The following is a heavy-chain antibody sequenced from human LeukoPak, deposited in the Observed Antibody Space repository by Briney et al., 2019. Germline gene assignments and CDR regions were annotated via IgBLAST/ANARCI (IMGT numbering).Heavy chain of an antibody. D-gene: IGHD4-17*01. CDR2: IGSSSSHI. V-gene: IGHV3-21*01. Sequence: GGSLRLSCAASGFTFSSYSMNWVRQAPGKGLEWVSSIGSSSSHIYYADSVKGRFTISRDNAKNSLYLQMNSLRAEDTAVYYCARVRMYGDYAGGWDYWGQGTLVTVSS. CDR1: GFTFSSYS. J-gene: IGHJ4*02. CDR3: ARVRMYGDYAGGWDY.